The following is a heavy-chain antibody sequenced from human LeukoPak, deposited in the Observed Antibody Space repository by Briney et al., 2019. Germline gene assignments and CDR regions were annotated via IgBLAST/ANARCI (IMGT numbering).Heavy chain of an antibody. CDR3: ASSLYGDYFFDY. J-gene: IGHJ4*02. Sequence: GGSLRLSCAASRFTFSTYAMSWVRQAPREGLEWVSAISGNGGSTYYADSVKGRFTISRDNSKNTLFLQMNSLRAEDTAVYYCASSLYGDYFFDYWGQGTLVTVSS. V-gene: IGHV3-23*01. CDR1: RFTFSTYA. D-gene: IGHD4-17*01. CDR2: ISGNGGST.